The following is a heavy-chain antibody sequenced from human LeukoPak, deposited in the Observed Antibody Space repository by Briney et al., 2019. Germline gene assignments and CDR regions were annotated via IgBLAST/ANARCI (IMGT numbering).Heavy chain of an antibody. Sequence: SQTLSLTCTVSGGSISSGSYYWSWIRQPAGKGLEWIGRIYTSGSTNYNPSLKSRVTISVDTSKNQFSLKLSSVTAADTAVYYCAREQCSGGSCYFDPWGQGTLVTVSS. CDR2: IYTSGST. J-gene: IGHJ5*02. V-gene: IGHV4-61*02. CDR1: GGSISSGSYY. CDR3: AREQCSGGSCYFDP. D-gene: IGHD2-15*01.